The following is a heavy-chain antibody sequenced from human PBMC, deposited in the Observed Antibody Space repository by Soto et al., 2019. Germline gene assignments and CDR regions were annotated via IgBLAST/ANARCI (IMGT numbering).Heavy chain of an antibody. J-gene: IGHJ5*02. V-gene: IGHV1-46*01. D-gene: IGHD1-26*01. CDR1: GYTFTSYY. CDR3: AVARVGATGSGWFDP. Sequence: QVQLVQSGAEVKKPGASVKVSCKASGYTFTSYYMHWVRQAPGQGLEWMGIINPSGGSTSYAQKFQGRVTMTRATSTSTVYMELSSLRSEDTAVYYCAVARVGATGSGWFDPWGQGTLVTVSS. CDR2: INPSGGST.